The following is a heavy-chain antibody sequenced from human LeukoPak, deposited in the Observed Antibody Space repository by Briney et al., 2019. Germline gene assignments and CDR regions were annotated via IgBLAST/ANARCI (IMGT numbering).Heavy chain of an antibody. J-gene: IGHJ4*02. D-gene: IGHD3-10*01. CDR1: GGSFSGYY. CDR2: INHSGST. V-gene: IGHV4-34*01. Sequence: PSETLSLTCAVYGGSFSGYYWSWIRQPPGKGLEWIGEINHSGSTNYNPSLKSRVTISVDTSKNQFSLKLSSVTAADTAVYYCARRPYYYGSFDYWGQGTLVTVSS. CDR3: ARRPYYYGSFDY.